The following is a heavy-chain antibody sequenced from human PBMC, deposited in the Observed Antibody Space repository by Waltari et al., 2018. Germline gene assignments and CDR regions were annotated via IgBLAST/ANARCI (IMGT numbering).Heavy chain of an antibody. CDR2: ISYDGSKK. J-gene: IGHJ4*02. Sequence: QAPLVESGGGGVQPGRSLRLYAAAAGFPFSYYAMHWARQAPGKGLEWVAVISYDGSKKYYADSVTGRFTISRDNSKNTLYLQMNSLNSEDTAVYFCAKQGEYWGQGTLVTVSS. V-gene: IGHV3-30-3*02. CDR3: AKQGEY. CDR1: GFPFSYYA. D-gene: IGHD3-10*01.